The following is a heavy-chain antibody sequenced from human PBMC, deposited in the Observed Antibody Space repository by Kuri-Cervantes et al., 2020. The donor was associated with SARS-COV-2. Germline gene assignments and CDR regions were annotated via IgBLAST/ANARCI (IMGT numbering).Heavy chain of an antibody. CDR2: IWYDGSNK. J-gene: IGHJ4*02. Sequence: GESLKISCAASGFTFSSYGMHWVRQAPGKGLEWVAVIWYDGSNKYYADSVKGRFTISRDNSKNTLYLQMNSLRAEDTAVYYCARDGGYCSSTSCYTTPEYWGQGPWSPSPQ. CDR1: GFTFSSYG. V-gene: IGHV3-33*08. D-gene: IGHD2-2*02. CDR3: ARDGGYCSSTSCYTTPEY.